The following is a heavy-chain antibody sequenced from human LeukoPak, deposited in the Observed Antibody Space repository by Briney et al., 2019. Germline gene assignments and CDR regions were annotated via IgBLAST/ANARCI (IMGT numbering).Heavy chain of an antibody. CDR1: GGSISSSSYY. V-gene: IGHV4-39*01. Sequence: SETLSLTCTVSGGSISSSSYYWGWIRQPPGKGLEWIGSIYYSGSTYYNPSLKSRVTISVDTSKNQFSLKLSSVTAADTAVYYCASTIFGVVISNYFDYWGQGTLVTVSS. CDR3: ASTIFGVVISNYFDY. J-gene: IGHJ4*02. CDR2: IYYSGST. D-gene: IGHD3-3*01.